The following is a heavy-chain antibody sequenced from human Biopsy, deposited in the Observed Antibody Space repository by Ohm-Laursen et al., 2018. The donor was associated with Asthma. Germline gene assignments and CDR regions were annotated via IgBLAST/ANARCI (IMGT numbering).Heavy chain of an antibody. V-gene: IGHV3-30*18. CDR1: GFSFSNFA. J-gene: IGHJ4*02. CDR3: VKDIRLQLWGFDS. CDR2: ISKDASTQ. Sequence: LSLTCAAPGFSFSNFAIHWVRQAPGKGLEWVGVISKDASTQDYADSVKGRFTMARDNSKNTLDLQMNSLRGADTALYYCVKDIRLQLWGFDSWGQGTLVTVSS. D-gene: IGHD6-13*01.